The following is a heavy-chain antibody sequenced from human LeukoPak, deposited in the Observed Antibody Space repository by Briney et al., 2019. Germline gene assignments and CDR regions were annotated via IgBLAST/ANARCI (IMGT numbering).Heavy chain of an antibody. CDR3: ARVLYYYYYMDV. V-gene: IGHV4-30-4*08. D-gene: IGHD3-16*01. Sequence: SETLSLTCTVSGGSISSGDYYWSWTRQPPGKGLEWIGYIYYSGSTYYNPSLKSRVTISVDTSKNQFSLKLSSVTAADTAVYYCARVLYYYYYMDVWGKGTTVTVSS. CDR1: GGSISSGDYY. CDR2: IYYSGST. J-gene: IGHJ6*03.